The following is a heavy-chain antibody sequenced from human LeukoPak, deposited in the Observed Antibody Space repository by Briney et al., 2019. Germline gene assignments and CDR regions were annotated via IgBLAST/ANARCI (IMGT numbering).Heavy chain of an antibody. J-gene: IGHJ4*02. V-gene: IGHV3-11*03. D-gene: IGHD4-23*01. CDR1: GFTFSDYY. Sequence: GGSLRLSCVASGFTFSDYYMSWIRQAPGKGLQYVSYISSSGTYANYANSVKGRFTNSRDNAKNSLYLQMNSLRAEDTAVYYCAKRSDYSGNWNYFDYWGQGTPVTVSA. CDR2: ISSSGTYA. CDR3: AKRSDYSGNWNYFDY.